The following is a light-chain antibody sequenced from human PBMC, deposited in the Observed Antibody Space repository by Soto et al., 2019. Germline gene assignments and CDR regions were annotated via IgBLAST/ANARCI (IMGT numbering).Light chain of an antibody. CDR1: QAIITY. Sequence: DIQLTQSPSSLSASVGDRVTITCHASQAIITYLNWFQQKPGKAPKLLIYDASHLETGVPSRFSGSGSGTAFTFTISSLQPEDIGTYYCQQYDNLPLTFGGGTKV. V-gene: IGKV1-33*01. CDR2: DAS. J-gene: IGKJ4*01. CDR3: QQYDNLPLT.